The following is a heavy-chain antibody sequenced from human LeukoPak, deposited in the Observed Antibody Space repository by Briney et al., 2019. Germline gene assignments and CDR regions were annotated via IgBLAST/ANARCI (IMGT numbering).Heavy chain of an antibody. CDR1: GFTFSSYG. Sequence: GGSLRLSCAASGFTFSSYGIHWVRQAPGKGLEWVAVISYDGSNKYYADSVKGRFTISRDNSKDTLYLQMNSLRAEDTAVYYCAKDRLGALYYYDSSGYYMLDYWGQGTLVTVSS. CDR3: AKDRLGALYYYDSSGYYMLDY. D-gene: IGHD3-22*01. V-gene: IGHV3-30*18. CDR2: ISYDGSNK. J-gene: IGHJ4*02.